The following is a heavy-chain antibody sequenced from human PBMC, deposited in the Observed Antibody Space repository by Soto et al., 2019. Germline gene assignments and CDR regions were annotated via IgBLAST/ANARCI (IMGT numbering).Heavy chain of an antibody. CDR1: GFTFSSYA. CDR2: ISGSGGST. J-gene: IGHJ3*02. V-gene: IGHV3-23*01. D-gene: IGHD3-9*01. Sequence: PGGSLRLSCAASGFTFSSYAMSWVRQAPGKGLEWVSAISGSGGSTYYADSVKGRFTISRDNSKNTLYLQMNSLSAEYTAVFYCAKGPDILTGYYRPVDAFDIWGQGTMVTVSS. CDR3: AKGPDILTGYYRPVDAFDI.